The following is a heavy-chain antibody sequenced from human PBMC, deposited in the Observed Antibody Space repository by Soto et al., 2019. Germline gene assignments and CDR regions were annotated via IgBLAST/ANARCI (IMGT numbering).Heavy chain of an antibody. V-gene: IGHV1-24*01. CDR2: FDPEDGET. CDR1: GYTLTELS. J-gene: IGHJ4*02. Sequence: GASVKVSCKVSGYTLTELSMHCVRQAPGKGLEWMGGFDPEDGETIYAQKFQGRVTMTEDTSTDTAYMELSSLRSEDTAVYYCATAPNYNFWSGSYFDYWGQGTLVTVSS. CDR3: ATAPNYNFWSGSYFDY. D-gene: IGHD3-3*01.